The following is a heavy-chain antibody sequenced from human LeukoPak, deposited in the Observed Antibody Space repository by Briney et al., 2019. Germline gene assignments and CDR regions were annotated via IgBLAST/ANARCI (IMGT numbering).Heavy chain of an antibody. D-gene: IGHD3-10*01. CDR1: GYTFTGYY. V-gene: IGHV1-2*02. J-gene: IGHJ4*02. CDR3: ARDFLYYYGSGSYYNGDY. CDR2: INPNSGGT. Sequence: ASVKVSCKASGYTFTGYYMHWVRQAPGQGLEWMGWINPNSGGTNYAQKFQGRVTMTRDTSISTAYMELSRLRSDDTAVYYCARDFLYYYGSGSYYNGDYWGQGTLVTASS.